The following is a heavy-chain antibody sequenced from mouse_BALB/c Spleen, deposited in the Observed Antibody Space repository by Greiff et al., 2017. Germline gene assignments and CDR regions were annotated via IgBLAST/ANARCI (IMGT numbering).Heavy chain of an antibody. V-gene: IGHV5-6*01. CDR1: GFTFSSYG. CDR3: ARSYGNAMDY. D-gene: IGHD1-1*01. J-gene: IGHJ4*01. CDR2: ISSGGSYT. Sequence: EVKLVESGGDLVKPGGSLKLSCAASGFTFSSYGMSWVRQTPDKRLEWVATISSGGSYTYYPDSVKGRFTISRDNAKNTLYLQMSSLKSEDTAMYYCARSYGNAMDYWGQGTSVTVSS.